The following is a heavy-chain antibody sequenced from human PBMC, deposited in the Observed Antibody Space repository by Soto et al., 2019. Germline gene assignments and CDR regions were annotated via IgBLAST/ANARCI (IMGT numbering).Heavy chain of an antibody. CDR1: GGSISSYY. J-gene: IGHJ4*01. CDR2: IYYSGST. Sequence: PSETLSLTCTVSGGSISSYYWSWIRQPPGKGLEWIGYIYYSGSTNYNNSLKSRVTISVDTSKNQFSLKLSSVTAADTAVYYSERGGYYDIILYSSFDYRGNVTRVTVSS. CDR3: ERGGYYDIILYSSFDY. V-gene: IGHV4-59*01. D-gene: IGHD3-9*01.